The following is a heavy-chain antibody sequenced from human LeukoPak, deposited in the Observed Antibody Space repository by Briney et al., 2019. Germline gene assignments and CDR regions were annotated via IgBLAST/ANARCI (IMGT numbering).Heavy chain of an antibody. D-gene: IGHD1-26*01. CDR1: GYTFTSYA. J-gene: IGHJ4*02. Sequence: ASVKVSCKASGYTFTSYAMHWVRQAPGQRLEWMGWINAGNGNTKYSQKFQGRVTITRDTSASTAYMELSSLRSEDTAVYYCARGASGSYSVYFDYWGQGTLVTVSS. V-gene: IGHV1-3*01. CDR3: ARGASGSYSVYFDY. CDR2: INAGNGNT.